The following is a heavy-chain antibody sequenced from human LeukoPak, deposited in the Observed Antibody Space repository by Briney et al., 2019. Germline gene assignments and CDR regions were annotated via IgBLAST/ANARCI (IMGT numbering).Heavy chain of an antibody. CDR3: ATLASGYSSPFDY. J-gene: IGHJ4*02. CDR1: GFTFSTYT. D-gene: IGHD6-13*01. Sequence: GGSLRLSCAASGFTFSTYTMSWVRQAPGKGLEWVSTISGSGGSTYSADSVKGRFSISRDNSKNTLYLQMNYLRAEDTAVYYCATLASGYSSPFDYWGQGTLVTVSS. CDR2: ISGSGGST. V-gene: IGHV3-23*01.